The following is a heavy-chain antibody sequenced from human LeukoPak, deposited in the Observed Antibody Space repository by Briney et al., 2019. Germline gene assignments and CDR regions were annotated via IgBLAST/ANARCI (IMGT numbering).Heavy chain of an antibody. CDR2: IIPIFGTA. D-gene: IGHD3-3*01. V-gene: IGHV1-69*01. Sequence: SVKVSCKASGGTFSSYAISWVRQAPGQGLEWMGGIIPIFGTANYAQKFQGRVTITADESTSTAYMELSSLRSEDTAVYYCARGLSTIFGVVIPNWFDPWGQGTLVTVSS. J-gene: IGHJ5*02. CDR1: GGTFSSYA. CDR3: ARGLSTIFGVVIPNWFDP.